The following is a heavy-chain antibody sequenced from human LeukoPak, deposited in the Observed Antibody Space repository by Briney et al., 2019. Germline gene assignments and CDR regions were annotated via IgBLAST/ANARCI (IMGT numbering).Heavy chain of an antibody. Sequence: ASVKVSCKASGYTFTSYYMHWVRQAPGKGLEWVSYISSSSSTIYYADSVKGRFTISRDNAENSLYLQMNSLRAEDTAVYYCARDLGYSSGWQYYFDSWGQGTLVTVSS. V-gene: IGHV3-48*04. CDR1: GYTFTSYY. CDR3: ARDLGYSSGWQYYFDS. J-gene: IGHJ4*02. D-gene: IGHD6-19*01. CDR2: ISSSSSTI.